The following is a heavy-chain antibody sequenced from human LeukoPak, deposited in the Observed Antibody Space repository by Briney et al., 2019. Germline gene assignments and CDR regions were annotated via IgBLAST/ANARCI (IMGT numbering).Heavy chain of an antibody. Sequence: GGSLRLSCAASGFTISAYWMSWVRQAPGKGLQWVANIKQDGSENYYGDSVKGRFTISRDNAKNSLYLQMNSLRAEDTAVYYCARVRSSGWYFDYWGQGTLVTVSS. J-gene: IGHJ4*02. D-gene: IGHD6-19*01. CDR2: IKQDGSEN. CDR3: ARVRSSGWYFDY. CDR1: GFTISAYW. V-gene: IGHV3-7*02.